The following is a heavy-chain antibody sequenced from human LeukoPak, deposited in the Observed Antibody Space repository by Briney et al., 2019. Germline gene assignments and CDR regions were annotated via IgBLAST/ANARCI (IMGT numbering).Heavy chain of an antibody. CDR1: GGSISSYY. CDR3: ARLGAGVRYFDWLLSDSAPYYFDY. CDR2: IYYSGST. D-gene: IGHD3-9*01. Sequence: PSETLSLTCTVSGGSISSYYWSWIRQPPGKGLEWIGYIYYSGSTNYNPSLKSRVTISVDTSKNQFSLKLSSVTAADTAVYYCARLGAGVRYFDWLLSDSAPYYFDYWGQGTLVTVSS. J-gene: IGHJ4*02. V-gene: IGHV4-59*01.